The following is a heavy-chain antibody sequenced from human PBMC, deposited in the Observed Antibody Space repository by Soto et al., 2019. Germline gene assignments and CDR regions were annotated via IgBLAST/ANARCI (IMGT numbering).Heavy chain of an antibody. CDR2: IYYSDST. J-gene: IGHJ6*02. D-gene: IGHD2-15*01. V-gene: IGHV4-30-4*01. CDR3: GCRVEDISYDYYGMDV. CDR1: GGSISSGDYY. Sequence: SETLSLTCTVSGGSISSGDYYWSWIRQPPGKGLEWIGYIYYSDSTNYNPSLKSRVTISVDKSKNEFSLKVKSVTAADTAVYYCGCRVEDISYDYYGMDVWGQGTTVTVS.